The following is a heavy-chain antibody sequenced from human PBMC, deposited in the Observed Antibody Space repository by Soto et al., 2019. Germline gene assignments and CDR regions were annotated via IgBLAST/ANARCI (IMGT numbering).Heavy chain of an antibody. V-gene: IGHV1-69*06. J-gene: IGHJ4*02. Sequence: SVKVSCKASGGTFSSYAISWVRQAPGQGLEWMGGIIPIFGTANYAQKFQGRVTITADKSTSTAYMELSSLRSEDTAVYYCARDQGIYYDSSGYYRHWGQGTLVTVSS. CDR2: IIPIFGTA. D-gene: IGHD3-22*01. CDR1: GGTFSSYA. CDR3: ARDQGIYYDSSGYYRH.